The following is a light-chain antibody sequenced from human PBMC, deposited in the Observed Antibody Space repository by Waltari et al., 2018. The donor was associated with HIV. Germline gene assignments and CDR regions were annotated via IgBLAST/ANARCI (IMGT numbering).Light chain of an antibody. V-gene: IGLV1-44*01. CDR2: SNN. Sequence: QSVLTQPPSASGTPGQRVTISCSGSSSNIGSNTVNWYQQLPGTAPKLLMYSNNQRPSGVPDRFSGSKSGTSASLAISGLQSEDEADYYCQSYDSSLSGVAFGGGTKLTVL. CDR3: QSYDSSLSGVA. J-gene: IGLJ2*01. CDR1: SSNIGSNT.